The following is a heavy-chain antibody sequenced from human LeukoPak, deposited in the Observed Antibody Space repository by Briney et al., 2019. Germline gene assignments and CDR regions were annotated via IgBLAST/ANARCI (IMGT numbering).Heavy chain of an antibody. D-gene: IGHD6-19*01. J-gene: IGHJ4*02. CDR3: ARIAVAAYYFDY. CDR1: GYTVTSYG. CDR2: ISAYNGNP. Sequence: GASVKVSCKASGYTVTSYGISWVRQAPGQGLEWMGWISAYNGNPKYAQKLQGRVTMTTDTSTSTAYMELRSLRSDDTAVYYCARIAVAAYYFDYWGQGTLVTVSS. V-gene: IGHV1-18*04.